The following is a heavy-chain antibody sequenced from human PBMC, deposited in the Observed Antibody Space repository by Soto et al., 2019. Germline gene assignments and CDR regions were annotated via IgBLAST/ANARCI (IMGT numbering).Heavy chain of an antibody. CDR1: GYNFNTYG. Sequence: ASVKVSCKTSGYNFNTYGIIWGRQAPGQGLEWMGWISGYNGYTKYTESLEDRVTLSTDTSTSTAYLELRSLRSGDTALYFCARDRDYSHTDADIDYWGQGTLVTVSS. CDR3: ARDRDYSHTDADIDY. V-gene: IGHV1-18*01. CDR2: ISGYNGYT. D-gene: IGHD3-16*01. J-gene: IGHJ4*02.